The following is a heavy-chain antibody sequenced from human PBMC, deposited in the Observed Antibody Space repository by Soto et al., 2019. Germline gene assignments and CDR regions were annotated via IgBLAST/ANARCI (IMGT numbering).Heavy chain of an antibody. V-gene: IGHV1-46*02. D-gene: IGHD2-21*02. CDR1: GYTFNTYY. CDR2: IHPSGGGT. J-gene: IGHJ4*02. Sequence: ASVKVSCKSSGYTFNTYYLHWVRQAPGQALEWMGVIHPSGGGTTYAQKCLGRVTVTRDTSLSTVFMELSSLRSDDTAVYYCARGGHIAVVTASFDYWGQGTLVTVSS. CDR3: ARGGHIAVVTASFDY.